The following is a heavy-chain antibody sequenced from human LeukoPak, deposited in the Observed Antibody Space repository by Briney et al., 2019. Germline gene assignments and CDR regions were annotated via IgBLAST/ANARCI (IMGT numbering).Heavy chain of an antibody. D-gene: IGHD2-2*01. J-gene: IGHJ5*02. CDR2: INPNTGET. CDR1: GYIFNDYF. CDR3: AREAHCGSTSCHQDL. Sequence: ASVKVSCKASGYIFNDYFVHWVRQAPGLGFHWMGCINPNTGETIYAPKFQGRVTMTSDTSITTAYMELTRLTFDDTAVYYCAREAHCGSTSCHQDLWGQGTLVTVSS. V-gene: IGHV1-2*02.